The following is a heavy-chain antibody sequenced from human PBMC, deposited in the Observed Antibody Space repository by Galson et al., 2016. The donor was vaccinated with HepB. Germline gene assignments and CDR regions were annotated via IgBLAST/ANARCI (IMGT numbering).Heavy chain of an antibody. V-gene: IGHV3-33*01. J-gene: IGHJ6*02. D-gene: IGHD6-13*01. CDR3: TRALDSSSSYYFYYGADV. Sequence: SLRLSCAASGFTFSNYAMHWVRQAPGKGLEWVAFIWSDGSKKYSADSVKGRFTISRDNSKSTLYLQMNSLRAEDTAVYYCTRALDSSSSYYFYYGADVWGQGTTVTVSS. CDR2: IWSDGSKK. CDR1: GFTFSNYA.